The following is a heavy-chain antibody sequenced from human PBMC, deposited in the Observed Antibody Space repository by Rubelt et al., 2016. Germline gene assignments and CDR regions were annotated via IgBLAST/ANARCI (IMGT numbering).Heavy chain of an antibody. D-gene: IGHD2-15*01. V-gene: IGHV4-39*01. CDR3: SRQSRCSGGSCYYDFDS. J-gene: IGHJ4*02. CDR2: IYYSGSS. Sequence: QLQLEESGPGLVKPSETLSLTCTVSGGSISSSSYYWGWIRQPPGKVLEWIGCIYYSGSSYFNPSLKSRVTISVDTSKNQFDRAGAAGTAARTAGYYCSRQSRCSGGSCYYDFDSWGQGTLVTVSS. CDR1: GGSISSSSYY.